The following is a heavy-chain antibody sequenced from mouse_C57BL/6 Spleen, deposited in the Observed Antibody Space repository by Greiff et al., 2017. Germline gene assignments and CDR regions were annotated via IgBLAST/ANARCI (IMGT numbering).Heavy chain of an antibody. Sequence: EVQLVQSGGGLVKPGGSLKISCAASGFTFTDYGMNWVRQAPEKGLEWVGDISSGSSTIYYADTVKGHFTISRYKSQSTLFMQMTSLRSEDTSMYYCAGMVYWVQGPSVTVSS. J-gene: IGHJ4*01. V-gene: IGHV5-17*01. CDR2: ISSGSSTI. CDR1: GFTFTDYG. CDR3: AGMVY.